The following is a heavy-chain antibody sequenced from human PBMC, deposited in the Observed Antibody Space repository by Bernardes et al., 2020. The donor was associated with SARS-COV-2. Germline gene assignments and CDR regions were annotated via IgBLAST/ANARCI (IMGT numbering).Heavy chain of an antibody. CDR2: IYYSGST. CDR3: ARGSESPRIFGVVIISNWFDP. D-gene: IGHD3-3*02. CDR1: GGSISSSSYY. Sequence: SEPLSLTCTVSGGSISSSSYYWGWLRQPPGKGLEWIGSIYYSGSTYYNPSLKSRVTISVDTSKNQFSLKLSSVTAADTAVYYCARGSESPRIFGVVIISNWFDPWGQGTLVTVSS. J-gene: IGHJ5*02. V-gene: IGHV4-39*01.